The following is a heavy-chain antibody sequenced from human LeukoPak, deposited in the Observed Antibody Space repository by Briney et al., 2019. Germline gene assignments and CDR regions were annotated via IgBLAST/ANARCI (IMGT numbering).Heavy chain of an antibody. V-gene: IGHV4-39*07. CDR2: IYYSGST. CDR1: GGSISSSSYY. J-gene: IGHJ4*02. Sequence: SSETLSLTCTVSGGSISSSSYYWGWIRQPPGKGLEWIGSIYYSGSTYYNPSLKSRVTISVDTSKNQFSLKLSSVTAADTAVYYCARDLGYYDSWSGYYDYWGQGTLVTVSS. CDR3: ARDLGYYDSWSGYYDY. D-gene: IGHD3-3*01.